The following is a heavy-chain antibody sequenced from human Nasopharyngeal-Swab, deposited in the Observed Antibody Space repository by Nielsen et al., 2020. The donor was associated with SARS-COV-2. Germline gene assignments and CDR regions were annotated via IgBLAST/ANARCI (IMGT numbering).Heavy chain of an antibody. V-gene: IGHV4-39*07. J-gene: IGHJ4*02. CDR2: IYYSGST. CDR3: ALDYYDSSGYSRPNDY. Sequence: WIRQPPGKGLEWIGSIYYSGSTYYSPSLKSRVTISVATSQNQFSLKLSSVTAADTAVYYCALDYYDSSGYSRPNDYWGQGTLVTVSS. D-gene: IGHD3-22*01.